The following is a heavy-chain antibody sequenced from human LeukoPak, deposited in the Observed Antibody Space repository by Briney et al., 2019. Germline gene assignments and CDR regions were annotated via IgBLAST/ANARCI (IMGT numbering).Heavy chain of an antibody. V-gene: IGHV4-59*01. J-gene: IGHJ4*02. CDR1: GGSISSYY. Sequence: SETLSLTCTVSGGSISSYYWSWIRQPPGKGLEWIGYIYYSGSTNYNPSLKSRVTISVDTSKNQFSLKLSSVTAADTAVYYCARDHDSSGLDYWGQGTLVTVSS. D-gene: IGHD3-22*01. CDR2: IYYSGST. CDR3: ARDHDSSGLDY.